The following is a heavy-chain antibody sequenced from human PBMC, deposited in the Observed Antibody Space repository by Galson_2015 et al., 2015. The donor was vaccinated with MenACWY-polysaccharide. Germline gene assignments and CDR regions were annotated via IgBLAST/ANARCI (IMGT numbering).Heavy chain of an antibody. J-gene: IGHJ4*02. V-gene: IGHV5-51*01. CDR2: IYPGDSHT. CDR1: RYSFTSYW. Sequence: QSGAEVKKPGESLKISCKGSRYSFTSYWIGWVRQMPGKGLEWMGIIYPGDSHTRYSPSFQGQVTISADKSISTAYMQWSSLKASDTAMYYCARIAYCSGGSCYSGLFDYWGQGTLVTVSS. CDR3: ARIAYCSGGSCYSGLFDY. D-gene: IGHD2-15*01.